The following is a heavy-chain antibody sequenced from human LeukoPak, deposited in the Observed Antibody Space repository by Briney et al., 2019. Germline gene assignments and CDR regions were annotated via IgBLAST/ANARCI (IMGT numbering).Heavy chain of an antibody. CDR3: VKDHCSGGSCYSD. Sequence: GRSLRLSCAASGFTFSSYAMHWVRQAPGKGLEWVAVISYDGSNKYYADSVKGRFTISRDNSKNTLYLQMSSLRAEDTAVYYCVKDHCSGGSCYSDWGQGTLVTVSS. J-gene: IGHJ4*02. CDR2: ISYDGSNK. V-gene: IGHV3-30*14. CDR1: GFTFSSYA. D-gene: IGHD2-15*01.